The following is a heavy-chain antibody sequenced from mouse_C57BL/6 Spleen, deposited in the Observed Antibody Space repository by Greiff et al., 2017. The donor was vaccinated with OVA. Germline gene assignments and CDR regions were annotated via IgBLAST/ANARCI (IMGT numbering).Heavy chain of an antibody. CDR2: IYPGDGDT. CDR3: AASYYYGSSYDY. D-gene: IGHD1-1*01. CDR1: GYAFSSSW. Sequence: VKLQESGPELVKPEASVKISCKASGYAFSSSWMNWVKQRPGKGLEWIGRIYPGDGDTNYNGKFKGKATLTADKSSSTAYMQLSSLTSEDSAVYFCAASYYYGSSYDYWGQGTTLTVSS. J-gene: IGHJ2*01. V-gene: IGHV1-82*01.